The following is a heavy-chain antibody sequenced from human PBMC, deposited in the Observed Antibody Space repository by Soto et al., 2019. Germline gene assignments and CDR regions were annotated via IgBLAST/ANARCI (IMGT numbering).Heavy chain of an antibody. CDR2: ISANNGNT. D-gene: IGHD5-18*01. CDR1: GYTFTGYY. V-gene: IGHV1-2*02. J-gene: IGHJ3*02. CDR3: ARDSRPPYGYGSSIVGLDI. Sequence: GASVRVSCKASGYTFTGYYIHWVRHAPGQGLEWMGWISANNGNTNYAQKFQGRVTITRDTSTSTTYMELSSLRFEDTAVYYCARDSRPPYGYGSSIVGLDIWGQGTMVTVSS.